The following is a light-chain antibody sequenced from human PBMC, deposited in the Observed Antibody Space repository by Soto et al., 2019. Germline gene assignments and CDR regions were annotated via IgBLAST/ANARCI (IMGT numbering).Light chain of an antibody. CDR2: GAS. CDR3: QQYGSSPLWT. J-gene: IGKJ1*01. V-gene: IGKV3-20*01. CDR1: QSVSSSY. Sequence: EIVLTQSPGTLSLSPGERATLSCRASQSVSSSYLAWYQQKPGQAPRLLNYGASSRATGIPDRFSGSGSGTDFTLTISRLEPEDFAVYYCQQYGSSPLWTFGQGTKVVIK.